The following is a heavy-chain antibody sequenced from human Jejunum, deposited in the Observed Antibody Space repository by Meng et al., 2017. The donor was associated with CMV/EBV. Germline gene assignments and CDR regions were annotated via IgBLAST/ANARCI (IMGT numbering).Heavy chain of an antibody. D-gene: IGHD2-2*01. J-gene: IGHJ4*02. CDR3: GKALWGSNSWYPTSDY. V-gene: IGHV3-30*02. Sequence: TFSDYGMHWVRQAPGKGPEWVAFIRFNGNDKYYADSVKGRFTISRDNSKNTLYLRMISLRAGDTAVYYCGKALWGSNSWYPTSDYWGQGALVTVSS. CDR1: TFSDYG. CDR2: IRFNGNDK.